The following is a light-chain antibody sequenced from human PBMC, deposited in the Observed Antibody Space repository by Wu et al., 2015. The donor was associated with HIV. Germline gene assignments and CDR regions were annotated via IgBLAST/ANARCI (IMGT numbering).Light chain of an antibody. V-gene: IGKV1-5*03. Sequence: DIQMTQSPSTLSASVGDRVTITCRASQSISSWLAWYQQKPGKAPKLLIYKASSLESGVPSRFSGSGSGTEFTLTIDSLQPDDFATYYCQQYNSYPYNFGQGPSWRSN. CDR3: QQYNSYPYN. CDR2: KAS. CDR1: QSISSW. J-gene: IGKJ2*01.